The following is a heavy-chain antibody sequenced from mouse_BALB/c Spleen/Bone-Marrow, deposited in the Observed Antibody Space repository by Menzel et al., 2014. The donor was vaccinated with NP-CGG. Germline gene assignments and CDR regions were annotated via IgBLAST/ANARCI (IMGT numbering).Heavy chain of an antibody. CDR3: VREVYDRYVGVFDY. CDR1: GFTFSNYW. D-gene: IGHD2-3*01. CDR2: IRLKSNNYAT. Sequence: EVMLVESGGGLVQPGGSMKLSCVASGFTFSNYWMNWVRQSPEKGLEWVAEIRLKSNNYATHYAESVKGRFTISRDDSKSSVYLQMNNLRAEDTGIYYCVREVYDRYVGVFDYWGQGTTLTVSS. V-gene: IGHV6-6*02. J-gene: IGHJ2*01.